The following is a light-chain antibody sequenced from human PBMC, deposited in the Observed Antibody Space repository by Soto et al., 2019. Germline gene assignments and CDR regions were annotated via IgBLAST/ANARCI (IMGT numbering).Light chain of an antibody. CDR1: QNVSSN. Sequence: EIVMTQSPATLSVSPGDRATLYCRAGQNVSSNLGWYQQKFGQAPTLLIYGAYTRATGIPARFSGSGSGTEFSLTISSLQSEDFAVYYCQQYDNWPPLTFGGGTKVEIK. CDR3: QQYDNWPPLT. J-gene: IGKJ4*01. V-gene: IGKV3-15*01. CDR2: GAY.